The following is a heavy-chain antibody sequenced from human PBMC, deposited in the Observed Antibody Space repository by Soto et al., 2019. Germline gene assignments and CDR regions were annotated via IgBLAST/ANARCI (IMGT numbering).Heavy chain of an antibody. V-gene: IGHV1-18*01. CDR2: ISAYNGNT. D-gene: IGHD3-16*01. CDR3: ARAVDYDYILPDAFDI. J-gene: IGHJ3*02. Sequence: QVQLVQSGAEVKKPGASVKVSCKASGYTFTSYGISWVRQAPGQGLEWMGWISAYNGNTNYAQKLQGRVTMTTDTATSTAYMELRRLRSDDTAVYYCARAVDYDYILPDAFDIWGKGTMVTVSS. CDR1: GYTFTSYG.